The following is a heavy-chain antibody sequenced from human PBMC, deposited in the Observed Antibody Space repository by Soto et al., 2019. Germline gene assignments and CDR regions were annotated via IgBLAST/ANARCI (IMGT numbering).Heavy chain of an antibody. V-gene: IGHV1-18*01. CDR1: GYSFTNYG. CDR2: ISAFNGNT. Sequence: QDQLVQSGAEVKKPGASVTVSCKASGYSFTNYGITWVRQAPGQGLEWLGWISAFNGNTHYAQKVQGRGTMTTDASTSTAYMEVRSLRSDGTAVYYCARDRGVAPPVAGNTHYYYYMDVWGKGTTVTVSS. D-gene: IGHD6-19*01. CDR3: ARDRGVAPPVAGNTHYYYYMDV. J-gene: IGHJ6*03.